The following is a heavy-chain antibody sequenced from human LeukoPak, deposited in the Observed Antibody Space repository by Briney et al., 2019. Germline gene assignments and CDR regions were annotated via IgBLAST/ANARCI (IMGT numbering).Heavy chain of an antibody. CDR1: GGSISSGDYY. D-gene: IGHD5-12*01. Sequence: SETLSLTCTVSGGSISSGDYYWSWIRQPPGKGLEWIGYIYYSGSTYYNPSLKSRVTISVDTSKNQFSLKLSSVTAADTAVYYCAIFVDIVVIDAFDIWGQGTMVTVSS. CDR2: IYYSGST. J-gene: IGHJ3*02. CDR3: AIFVDIVVIDAFDI. V-gene: IGHV4-30-4*01.